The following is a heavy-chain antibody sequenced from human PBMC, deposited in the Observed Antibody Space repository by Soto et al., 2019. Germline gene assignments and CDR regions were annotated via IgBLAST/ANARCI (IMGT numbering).Heavy chain of an antibody. CDR3: ARDRYDFWIEKWFDP. D-gene: IGHD3-3*01. Sequence: SETLSLTCTVSGGSINSGNYYWSWILQPPGKGLEWIGYIYYSGNTYYNPSLKSRITISIDTSKNQFSLKLSSVTAADSAVYYCARDRYDFWIEKWFDPWGQGTLVTVSS. CDR1: GGSINSGNYY. J-gene: IGHJ5*02. V-gene: IGHV4-30-4*01. CDR2: IYYSGNT.